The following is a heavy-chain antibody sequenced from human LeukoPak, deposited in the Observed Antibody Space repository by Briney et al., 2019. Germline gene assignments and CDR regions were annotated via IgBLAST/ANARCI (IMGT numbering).Heavy chain of an antibody. CDR3: AKGSKAIAARALDY. CDR2: INSDGSST. V-gene: IGHV3-74*01. Sequence: PGGSLRLSCAASGFTFSSYWMHWVRRAPGKGLVWVSRINSDGSSTSYADSVKGRFTISRDNSKNTLYLQMNSLRAEDTAVYYCAKGSKAIAARALDYWGQGTLVTVSS. D-gene: IGHD6-6*01. J-gene: IGHJ4*02. CDR1: GFTFSSYW.